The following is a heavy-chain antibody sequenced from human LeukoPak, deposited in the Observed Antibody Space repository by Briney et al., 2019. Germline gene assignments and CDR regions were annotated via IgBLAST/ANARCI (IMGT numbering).Heavy chain of an antibody. CDR2: INPNSGDT. D-gene: IGHD4/OR15-4a*01. CDR1: GYTFTGYY. J-gene: IGHJ4*02. CDR3: ARQVDYDQFDY. Sequence: ASVKVSCKASGYTFTGYYMHWVRQARGQGLEWMGWINPNSGDTNYAQKFQGRVTMTRDTSISTAYMELSRLRSDDTAVYYCARQVDYDQFDYWGQGTLVTVSS. V-gene: IGHV1-2*02.